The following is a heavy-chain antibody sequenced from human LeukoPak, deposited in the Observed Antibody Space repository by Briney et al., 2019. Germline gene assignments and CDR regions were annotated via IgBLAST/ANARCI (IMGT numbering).Heavy chain of an antibody. D-gene: IGHD3-16*01. Sequence: GGSLRLSCAASGFTFSNWMYWVRQDPGKGLVWVSRNDGSITNYADSVKGRFTISRDNAKNTLYLQMNSLRAEDTAVYYCARDGASHEQFDHWSQGTLVTVSS. CDR1: GFTFSNW. CDR2: NDGSIT. V-gene: IGHV3-74*01. CDR3: ARDGASHEQFDH. J-gene: IGHJ4*02.